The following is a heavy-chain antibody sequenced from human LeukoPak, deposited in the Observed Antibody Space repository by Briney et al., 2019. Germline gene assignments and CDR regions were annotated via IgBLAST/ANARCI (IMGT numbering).Heavy chain of an antibody. CDR2: ISSTTTYI. V-gene: IGHV3-21*04. Sequence: GGSLRLSCAASGFTFSSYKMNWVRQAPGKGLEWVSFISSTTTYIYYADSVKGRFTISRDNAKNSLYLQMESLRAEDTALYYCAKDYAVGSIDYWGQGTLVTVSS. CDR3: AKDYAVGSIDY. D-gene: IGHD3-16*01. CDR1: GFTFSSYK. J-gene: IGHJ4*02.